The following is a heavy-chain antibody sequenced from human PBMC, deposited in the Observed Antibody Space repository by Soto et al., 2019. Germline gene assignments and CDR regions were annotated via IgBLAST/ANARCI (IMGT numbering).Heavy chain of an antibody. V-gene: IGHV4-59*01. CDR2: IYYSGST. J-gene: IGHJ5*02. CDR1: GGSISSYY. CDR3: ARGQGQEGNWFDP. Sequence: SETLSLTCTVSGGSISSYYWSWIRQPPGKGLEWIGYIYYSGSTNYNPSLKSRVTISVDTSKNQFSLKLSSVTAADTAVYYCARGQGQEGNWFDPWGQGTLVTVSS.